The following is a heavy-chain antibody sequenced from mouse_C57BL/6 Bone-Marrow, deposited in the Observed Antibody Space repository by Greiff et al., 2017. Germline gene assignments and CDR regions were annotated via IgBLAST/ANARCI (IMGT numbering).Heavy chain of an antibody. D-gene: IGHD1-1*01. Sequence: VQLQQPGAELVKPGASVKVSCKASGYTFTSYWMHWVKQRPGQGLEWIGRIHPSDSDTNYNQKFKGKATLTVDKSSSTAYIQLSSLTSADSSVYYCAIKGAPIYYYGSSYPPWFAYWGQGTLVTVSA. V-gene: IGHV1-74*01. CDR2: IHPSDSDT. J-gene: IGHJ3*01. CDR1: GYTFTSYW. CDR3: AIKGAPIYYYGSSYPPWFAY.